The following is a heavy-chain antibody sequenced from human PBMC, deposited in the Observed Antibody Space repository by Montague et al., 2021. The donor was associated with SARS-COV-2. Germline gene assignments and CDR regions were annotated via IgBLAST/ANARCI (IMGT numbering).Heavy chain of an antibody. V-gene: IGHV4-39*01. D-gene: IGHD3-22*01. CDR2: IYYSGST. CDR1: GGSISSSSYY. J-gene: IGHJ3*02. Sequence: SETLSLTCTVSGGSISSSSYYWGWIRQPPGKGLEWIRSIYYSGSTYYNPSLKSRVTISVDTSKNQFSLKLSSVAAADTTVYYCASPTYYYDSSGSDAFDIWGQGTMVTVSS. CDR3: ASPTYYYDSSGSDAFDI.